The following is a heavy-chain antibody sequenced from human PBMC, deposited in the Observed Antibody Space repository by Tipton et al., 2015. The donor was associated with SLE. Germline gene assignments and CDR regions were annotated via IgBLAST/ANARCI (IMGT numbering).Heavy chain of an antibody. CDR1: GYPFINYD. V-gene: IGHV1-8*02. J-gene: IGHJ3*02. CDR3: ARHDYNSDGYNLDI. D-gene: IGHD5-24*01. Sequence: QLVQSGAELKRPVASVKLSCKASGYPFINYDINWVRQATGQGLELMGWMTPKTGKPGYPLKFQDRSTLTRSASINTAYMELSSLTSEDTAVYYCARHDYNSDGYNLDIWRQGTMVTVSS. CDR2: MTPKTGKP.